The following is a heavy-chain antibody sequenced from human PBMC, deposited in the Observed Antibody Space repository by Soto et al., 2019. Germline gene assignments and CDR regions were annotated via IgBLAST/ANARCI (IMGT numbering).Heavy chain of an antibody. CDR3: ARVRGIVMYNWFDP. D-gene: IGHD1-26*01. V-gene: IGHV3-53*01. CDR1: GFTVSSYY. Sequence: EVQLVESGGGLIQPGGSLRLSCAASGFTVSSYYMSWVRQAPGKGLEWVSVIYSGGSTYYADSVKGRFTISRDNSKNTLYLQMNSLRAEDTAVYYCARVRGIVMYNWFDPWGQGTLVTVSS. J-gene: IGHJ5*02. CDR2: IYSGGST.